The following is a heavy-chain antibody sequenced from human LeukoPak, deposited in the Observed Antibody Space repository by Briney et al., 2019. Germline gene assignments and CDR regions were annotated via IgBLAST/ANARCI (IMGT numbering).Heavy chain of an antibody. D-gene: IGHD1-14*01. V-gene: IGHV1-8*01. CDR2: MNPSSGYT. Sequence: ASVKVSCKASGYPFTTYDINWVRKATGQGLQWMGWMNPSSGYTGYSQKFQRSVTLTRNTSIPTAYMELSSLRSEDTAVYYCARISDHNWYFDLWGRGTLVTVSS. J-gene: IGHJ2*01. CDR3: ARISDHNWYFDL. CDR1: GYPFTTYD.